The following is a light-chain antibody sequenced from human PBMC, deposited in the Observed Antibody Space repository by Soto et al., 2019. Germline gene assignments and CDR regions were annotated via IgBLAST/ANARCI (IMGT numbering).Light chain of an antibody. J-gene: IGLJ1*01. V-gene: IGLV2-14*03. CDR2: DVT. CDR3: SSYTTSNTPQMV. CDR1: SSDVGGYNY. Sequence: QSVLTQPASVSGSPGQSITISCTGTSSDVGGYNYVSWYQHHPGKAPKLIIYDVTNRPSGVSNPFSGSKSGNPASLTISGLQPEAEADYYCSSYTTSNTPQMVFGTGTRVTVL.